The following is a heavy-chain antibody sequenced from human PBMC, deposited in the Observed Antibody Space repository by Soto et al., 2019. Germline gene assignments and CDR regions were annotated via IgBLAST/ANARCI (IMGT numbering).Heavy chain of an antibody. CDR3: ARDLVDFGVVIPLNYYYGMDV. CDR1: GFTFSSYA. D-gene: IGHD3-3*01. Sequence: LRLSCAASGFTFSSYAMHWVRQAPGKGLEWVAVISYDGSNKYYADSVKGRFTISRDNSKNTLYLQMNSLRAEDTAVYYCARDLVDFGVVIPLNYYYGMDVWGQGTTVTVSS. V-gene: IGHV3-30-3*01. CDR2: ISYDGSNK. J-gene: IGHJ6*02.